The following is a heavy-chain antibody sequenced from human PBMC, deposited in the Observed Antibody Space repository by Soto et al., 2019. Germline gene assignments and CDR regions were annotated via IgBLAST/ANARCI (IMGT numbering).Heavy chain of an antibody. J-gene: IGHJ5*02. Sequence: QVQLQESGPGLVKPSQTLSLTCTVSGGSISSGGYYWSWIRQHPGKGLEWIGYIYYSGSTYYNPSLKSRVTISVDTSKIQFSLKLSSVTAADTAVYYCARGRWGYGSGGSCYRLPGWFDPWGQGTLVTVSS. CDR3: ARGRWGYGSGGSCYRLPGWFDP. D-gene: IGHD2-15*01. V-gene: IGHV4-31*03. CDR1: GGSISSGGYY. CDR2: IYYSGST.